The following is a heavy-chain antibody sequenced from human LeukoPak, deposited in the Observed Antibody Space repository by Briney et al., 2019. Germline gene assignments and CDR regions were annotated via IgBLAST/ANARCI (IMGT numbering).Heavy chain of an antibody. CDR2: VSWNSGSI. V-gene: IGHV3-9*01. CDR1: GFNFNVYS. J-gene: IGHJ5*02. D-gene: IGHD2-2*01. CDR3: ASLDEIVVVPAAMRATWFDP. Sequence: PGGSLRLSCTTSGFNFNVYSIHWVRQAPGKGLEGVSGVSWNSGSIGYADSVRGRFTISRDNAKKSLFLQMNSLRAEDTAVYYCASLDEIVVVPAAMRATWFDPWGQGTLVTVSS.